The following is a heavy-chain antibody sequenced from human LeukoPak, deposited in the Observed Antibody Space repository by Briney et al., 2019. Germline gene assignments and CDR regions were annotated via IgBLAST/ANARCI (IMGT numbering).Heavy chain of an antibody. Sequence: GRSLRLSCAASGFTFSNYGMHWVRQAPGKGLEWVAVISYDGSNKYYADSVKGRFAVSRDNSKNTLYLQMNSLRAEDTAVYYCAKAYGYCTTTSCSHEEFDYWGQGTLVTVSS. CDR1: GFTFSNYG. CDR2: ISYDGSNK. D-gene: IGHD2-2*01. V-gene: IGHV3-30*18. J-gene: IGHJ4*02. CDR3: AKAYGYCTTTSCSHEEFDY.